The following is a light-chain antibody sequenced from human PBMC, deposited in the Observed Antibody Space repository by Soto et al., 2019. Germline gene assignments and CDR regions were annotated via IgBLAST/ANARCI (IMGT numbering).Light chain of an antibody. CDR1: QGIRND. CDR2: AAS. CDR3: QHYGGMWT. Sequence: DIQMTQSPSSLSASVGDRVTITCRASQGIRNDLGWYQQKPGKAPKRLIYAASSLQSGVPSRFSGSGSGTEFILTISSLQPDDFASYCCQHYGGMWTFGQGTKVDIK. V-gene: IGKV1-17*01. J-gene: IGKJ1*01.